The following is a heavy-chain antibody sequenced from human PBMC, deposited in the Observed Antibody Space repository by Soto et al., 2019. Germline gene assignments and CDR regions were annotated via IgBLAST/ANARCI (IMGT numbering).Heavy chain of an antibody. D-gene: IGHD6-19*01. CDR3: AKIAEAVAGTVYGY. CDR2: IGGSGGTT. Sequence: GGSLRLSCAASGSTFSIYAMGWVRQAPGKGLEWVSAIGGSGGTTFYADSVKGRFTISRDNSKNTLYLQMNSLRAEDTAVYYCAKIAEAVAGTVYGYWGKGTLVTVSS. J-gene: IGHJ4*02. CDR1: GSTFSIYA. V-gene: IGHV3-23*01.